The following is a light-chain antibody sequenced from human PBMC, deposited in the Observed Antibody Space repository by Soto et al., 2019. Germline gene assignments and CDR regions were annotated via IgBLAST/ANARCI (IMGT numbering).Light chain of an antibody. CDR3: QQYNSYSWT. J-gene: IGKJ1*01. CDR2: DAS. V-gene: IGKV1-5*01. CDR1: QSVIDW. Sequence: DIQMTQSPSTLSASVGDRVTITCRASQSVIDWLAWYQQKPGKAPKLLIYDASTLQSGVPSRFSGSGSGTEFTLTISSLQPDDFATYYRQQYNSYSWTFGQGTKVDI.